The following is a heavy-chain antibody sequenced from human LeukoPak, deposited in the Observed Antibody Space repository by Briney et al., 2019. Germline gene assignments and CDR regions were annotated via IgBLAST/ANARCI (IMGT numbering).Heavy chain of an antibody. CDR3: ARAGGSSLNWFDP. Sequence: SETLSLTCTVSGGSISSSSYYWGWVRQPPGKGLEWIGEIYHSGSTNYNPSLKSRVTISVDKSKNQFSLKLSSVTAADTAVYYCARAGGSSLNWFDPWGQGTLVTVSS. V-gene: IGHV4-39*07. D-gene: IGHD6-13*01. J-gene: IGHJ5*02. CDR1: GGSISSSSYY. CDR2: IYHSGST.